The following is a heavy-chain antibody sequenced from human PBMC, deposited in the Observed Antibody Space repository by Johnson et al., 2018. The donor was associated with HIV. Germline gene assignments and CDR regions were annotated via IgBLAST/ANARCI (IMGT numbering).Heavy chain of an antibody. D-gene: IGHD4-23*01. CDR2: ISYDGSNK. Sequence: QVQLVESGGGVVQPGRSLRLSCAVSGFTFSSYGMHWVRRAPGKGLEWVAVISYDGSNKYYADSVKGRFTISRDNSKNTLYLQMNSLRAEDTAVYYCAKESETYGGNIGFQHAFDIWGQGTMVTVSS. CDR3: AKESETYGGNIGFQHAFDI. J-gene: IGHJ3*02. CDR1: GFTFSSYG. V-gene: IGHV3-30*18.